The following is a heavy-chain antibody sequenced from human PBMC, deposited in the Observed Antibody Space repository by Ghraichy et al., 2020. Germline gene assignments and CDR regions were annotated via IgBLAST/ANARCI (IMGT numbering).Heavy chain of an antibody. CDR1: GYTLTELS. Sequence: ASAKVSCKVSGYTLTELSMHWVRQAPGKGLEWMGGFDPEDGETIYAQKFQGRVTMTEDTSTDTAYMELSSLRSEDTAVYYCATVSVGATYPGAHFDYWGQGTLVTVSS. CDR2: FDPEDGET. CDR3: ATVSVGATYPGAHFDY. J-gene: IGHJ4*02. V-gene: IGHV1-24*01. D-gene: IGHD1-26*01.